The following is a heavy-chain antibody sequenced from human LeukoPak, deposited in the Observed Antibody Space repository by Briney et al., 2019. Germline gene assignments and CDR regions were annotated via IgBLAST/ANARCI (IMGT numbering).Heavy chain of an antibody. Sequence: GGSLRLSCAASGFTVSSSYMSWVRQAPGKGLEWVSTVSDSSDVHYSDSVKGRFTISRDNARNSLYLQMNSLRDEDTAVYYCARDAADTAMGDYWGQGTLVTVSS. D-gene: IGHD5-18*01. J-gene: IGHJ4*02. CDR1: GFTVSSSY. V-gene: IGHV3-69-1*02. CDR2: VSDSSDV. CDR3: ARDAADTAMGDY.